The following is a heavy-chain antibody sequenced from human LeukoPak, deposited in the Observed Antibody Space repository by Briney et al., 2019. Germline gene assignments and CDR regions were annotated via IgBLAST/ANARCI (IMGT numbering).Heavy chain of an antibody. J-gene: IGHJ4*02. CDR2: ISSTGST. CDR1: GGSISSYY. Sequence: SDTLSLTCTVSGGSISSYYWSWIRQPAGKGLEWIRRISSTGSTNYNPSLKSRVTMSVDTSKNQFSLKLSSLTAADTAVYFCARTLVAGTPYFDYWGQGTLVTVSS. V-gene: IGHV4-4*07. CDR3: ARTLVAGTPYFDY. D-gene: IGHD6-19*01.